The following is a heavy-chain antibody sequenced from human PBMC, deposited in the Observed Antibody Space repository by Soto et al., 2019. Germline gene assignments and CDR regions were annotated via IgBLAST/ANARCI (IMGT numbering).Heavy chain of an antibody. V-gene: IGHV3-21*01. CDR2: ISSSSSYI. CDR1: GFTFSSYS. J-gene: IGHJ4*02. CDR3: ARSGSGSYYPHFDY. D-gene: IGHD3-10*01. Sequence: GGSLRLSCAASGFTFSSYSMNWVRQAPGKGLEWVSSISSSSSYIYYADSVKGRFTISRDNAKNSLYLQMNSLRAEDTAVYYCARSGSGSYYPHFDYWGQGTMVTVYS.